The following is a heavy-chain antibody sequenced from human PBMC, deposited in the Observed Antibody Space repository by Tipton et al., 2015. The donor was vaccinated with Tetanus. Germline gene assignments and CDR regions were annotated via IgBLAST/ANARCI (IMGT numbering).Heavy chain of an antibody. CDR3: ARESRSKIVGQ. CDR1: GFTFSSYA. CDR2: ISGSGGST. Sequence: SLRLSCAASGFTFSSYAMSWVRQAPGKGLEWVSAISGSGGSTYYADSVKGRFTISRDNSKNTLYLQMNSLRVEDTAMYYCARESRSKIVGQWGQGALVTVSS. J-gene: IGHJ4*02. V-gene: IGHV3-23*01. D-gene: IGHD2-21*01.